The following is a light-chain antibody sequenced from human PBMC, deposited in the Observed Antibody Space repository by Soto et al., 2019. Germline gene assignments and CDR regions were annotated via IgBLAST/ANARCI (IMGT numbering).Light chain of an antibody. CDR3: SSYTSSSTRV. CDR1: SSDVGGYNY. Sequence: QSALTQPASVSGSPGQSITISCTGTSSDVGGYNYVSWYQQHPGKAPKLMIYDVSNRPSGVSNRFSGSKSVNTATLTISRLQAEDEADYYCSSYTSSSTRVFGTGTKVTVL. J-gene: IGLJ1*01. V-gene: IGLV2-14*01. CDR2: DVS.